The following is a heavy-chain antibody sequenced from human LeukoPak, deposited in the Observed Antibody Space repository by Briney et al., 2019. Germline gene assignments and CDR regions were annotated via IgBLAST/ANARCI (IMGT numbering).Heavy chain of an antibody. CDR2: TYYRSKWYN. CDR1: GDSVSSNSAA. Sequence: RSQTLSLTCAISGDSVSSNSAAWNWIRQSPSRGLEWLGGTYYRSKWYNDYAVSVKSRITINPDTSENQFSLQLNSVTPEDTAVYYCARGEEYGSGTVHFDYWGQGTLVTVSS. D-gene: IGHD3-10*01. J-gene: IGHJ4*02. CDR3: ARGEEYGSGTVHFDY. V-gene: IGHV6-1*01.